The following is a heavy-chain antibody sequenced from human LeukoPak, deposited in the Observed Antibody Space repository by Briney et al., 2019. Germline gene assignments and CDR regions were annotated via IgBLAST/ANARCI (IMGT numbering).Heavy chain of an antibody. V-gene: IGHV1-2*04. J-gene: IGHJ4*02. D-gene: IGHD6-19*01. CDR2: INPNSGGT. Sequence: ASVKVSCKASGYTFTGYYMHWVRQAPGQGLEWMGWINPNSGGTNYAQKFQGWVTMTRDTSISTAYMELSRLRSDDTAVYYCARGRYSSGYSLDYWGQGTLVTVSS. CDR3: ARGRYSSGYSLDY. CDR1: GYTFTGYY.